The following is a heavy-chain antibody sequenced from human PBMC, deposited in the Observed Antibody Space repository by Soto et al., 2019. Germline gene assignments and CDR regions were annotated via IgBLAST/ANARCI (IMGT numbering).Heavy chain of an antibody. CDR2: ISYDGRN. V-gene: IGHV3-30*04. Sequence: QEQLVESGGGVVQPGRSLRLSCAAFGFTFSNYAMHWVRQAPGKGLEWVTVISYDGRNKYADSVEGRFTISRDNSKNTLYLQMNSLRVEDTAVYYCARDDYGFDPWGQGTLVTVSS. CDR3: ARDDYGFDP. D-gene: IGHD4-17*01. J-gene: IGHJ5*02. CDR1: GFTFSNYA.